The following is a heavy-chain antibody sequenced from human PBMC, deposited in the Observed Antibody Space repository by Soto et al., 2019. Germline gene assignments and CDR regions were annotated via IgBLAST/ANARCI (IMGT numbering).Heavy chain of an antibody. CDR1: GFTFSNYG. Sequence: QVQLVESGGGVVQPGRSLRLSCAASGFTFSNYGMHWVRQAPGKGLEWVAVMSYDGSNKYHADSVKGRFTISRDNPKNTLFLQMNSLRAEDTAVYYCAKDQGSGVVAANYFYGMDVWGQGTTVTVSS. CDR3: AKDQGSGVVAANYFYGMDV. J-gene: IGHJ6*02. CDR2: MSYDGSNK. V-gene: IGHV3-30*18. D-gene: IGHD2-15*01.